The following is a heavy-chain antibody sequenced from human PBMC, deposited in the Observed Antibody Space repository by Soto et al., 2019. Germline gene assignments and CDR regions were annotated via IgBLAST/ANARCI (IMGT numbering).Heavy chain of an antibody. Sequence: ASVKVSCKASGYTFTSYAMHWVRQAPGQRLEWMGWINAGNGNTKYSQKFQGRVTITRDTSASTAYMELSSLRSEDTAVYYCARGFASTVTRFDYWGQGTLVTVSS. D-gene: IGHD4-17*01. CDR2: INAGNGNT. CDR3: ARGFASTVTRFDY. CDR1: GYTFTSYA. J-gene: IGHJ4*02. V-gene: IGHV1-3*01.